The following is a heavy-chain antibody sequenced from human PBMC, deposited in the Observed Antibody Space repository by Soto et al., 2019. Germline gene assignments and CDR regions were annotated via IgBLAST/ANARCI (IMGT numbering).Heavy chain of an antibody. Sequence: PSETLSLTCTVSGGSISSSSYYWGWIRQPPGKGLEWIGSVYYSGSTYYNPSLKSRVTISVDTSKNQFSLKLSSVTAADTAVYYCARQFDLAVAGIYFDYWGKGTLVTVSS. CDR3: ARQFDLAVAGIYFDY. CDR2: VYYSGST. J-gene: IGHJ4*02. CDR1: GGSISSSSYY. V-gene: IGHV4-39*01. D-gene: IGHD6-19*01.